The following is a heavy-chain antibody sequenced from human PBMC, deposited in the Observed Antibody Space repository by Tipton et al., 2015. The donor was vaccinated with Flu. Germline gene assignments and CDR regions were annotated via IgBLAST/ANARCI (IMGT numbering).Heavy chain of an antibody. Sequence: SLRLSCAASGFTFSSYWMNWVRQAPGKGLEWVANIKQDGSEQYYVDSVKGRFTISRDNTKNSLYLQMNSLSVDDTAMYFCARGSWAPFDYWGQGTLVTVSS. J-gene: IGHJ4*02. CDR3: ARGSWAPFDY. CDR2: IKQDGSEQ. V-gene: IGHV3-7*01. CDR1: GFTFSSYW. D-gene: IGHD1-26*01.